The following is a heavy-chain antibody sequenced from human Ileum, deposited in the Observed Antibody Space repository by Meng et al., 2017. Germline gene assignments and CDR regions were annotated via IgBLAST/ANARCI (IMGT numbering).Heavy chain of an antibody. J-gene: IGHJ4*01. CDR2: IIPMFDTA. D-gene: IGHD2-2*01. Sequence: HGEVVQSGAAMKKPGSSVKVSCKASGGTFTTNTFNWVRLAPGQGLEWLGQIIPMFDTANYAQKFQGRVTLTADKSTRTAFMELSSLRSEDTAVYYCARQYCSSSSCYLIDDWGHGTLVTVSS. V-gene: IGHV1-69*06. CDR1: GGTFTTNT. CDR3: ARQYCSSSSCYLIDD.